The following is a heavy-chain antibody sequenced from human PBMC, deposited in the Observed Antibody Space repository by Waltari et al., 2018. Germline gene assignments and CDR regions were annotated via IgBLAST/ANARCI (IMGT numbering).Heavy chain of an antibody. CDR1: GYTLTELS. CDR3: AREEGAVNWFDP. D-gene: IGHD1-26*01. J-gene: IGHJ5*02. CDR2: CDPEDGET. Sequence: QVQLVQSGAEVKKPGASVKVSCKVSGYTLTELSMHWVRQAPGKGLEWMGGCDPEDGETIYEKKFQGRVTMTEDTSTDTAYMELSSLRSEDTAVYYWAREEGAVNWFDPWGQGTLVTVSS. V-gene: IGHV1-24*01.